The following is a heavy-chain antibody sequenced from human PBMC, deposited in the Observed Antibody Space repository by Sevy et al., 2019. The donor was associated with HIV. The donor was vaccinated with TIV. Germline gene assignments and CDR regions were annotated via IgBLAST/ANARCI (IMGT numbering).Heavy chain of an antibody. D-gene: IGHD6-19*01. CDR1: GFTFSSYG. CDR2: ISYDGSNK. V-gene: IGHV3-30*18. Sequence: GGSLRLSCAASGFTFSSYGMHWVRQAPGKGLEWVAVISYDGSNKYYVDSVKGRFTISRDNSKNTLYLQMNSLRAEDTAVYYCAKDHGAVAGAFDYWGQGTLVTVSS. CDR3: AKDHGAVAGAFDY. J-gene: IGHJ4*02.